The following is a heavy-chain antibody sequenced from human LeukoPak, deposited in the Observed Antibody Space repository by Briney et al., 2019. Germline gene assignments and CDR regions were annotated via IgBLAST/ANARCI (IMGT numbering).Heavy chain of an antibody. CDR2: IIPIFGIA. CDR1: GGTFSSYA. CDR3: ARGPASSVVVTAHY. V-gene: IGHV1-69*10. Sequence: SVKVSCKASGGTFSSYAISWVRQAPGQGLEWMGGIIPIFGIANYAQKFQGRVTITADKSTSTAYMELSSLRSEDTAVYYCARGPASSVVVTAHYWGQGTLVTVSS. D-gene: IGHD2-21*02. J-gene: IGHJ4*02.